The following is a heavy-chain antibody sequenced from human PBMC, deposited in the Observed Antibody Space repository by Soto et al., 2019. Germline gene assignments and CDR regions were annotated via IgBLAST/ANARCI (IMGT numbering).Heavy chain of an antibody. D-gene: IGHD2-15*01. Sequence: SVKVSCTASGGTFSSYAISWVRQAPGQGLEWMGGIIPIFGTANYAQKFQGRVTITADESTSTAYMELSSLRSEDTAVYYCARVGSRPDYNWFDPWGQGTLVTVSS. V-gene: IGHV1-69*13. CDR1: GGTFSSYA. CDR3: ARVGSRPDYNWFDP. CDR2: IIPIFGTA. J-gene: IGHJ5*02.